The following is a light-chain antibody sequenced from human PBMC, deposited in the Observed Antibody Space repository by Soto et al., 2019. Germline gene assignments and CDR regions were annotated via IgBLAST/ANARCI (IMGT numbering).Light chain of an antibody. Sequence: EIVTTQTPATLSVSPGDGATLSCRASQSVNSHLAWYQQKPGQAPRLLIYEVFTRATGIPARFSGSGSGTEFTLTISSLQSEDSAVYYCQQYSSWSPLTFGGGTKVEI. J-gene: IGKJ4*01. CDR2: EVF. V-gene: IGKV3-15*01. CDR3: QQYSSWSPLT. CDR1: QSVNSH.